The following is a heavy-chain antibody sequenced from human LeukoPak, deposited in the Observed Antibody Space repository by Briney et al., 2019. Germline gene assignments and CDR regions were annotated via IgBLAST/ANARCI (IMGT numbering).Heavy chain of an antibody. D-gene: IGHD6-6*01. V-gene: IGHV3-23*01. CDR3: AKRSLSSSSYFDY. J-gene: IGHJ4*02. CDR1: GFRFPRYA. Sequence: GGSLRLSCAASGFRFPRYAMSWVRQAPGKGLEWVSAISGSGGSTYYADSVKGRFTISRDNSKNTLYLQMNSLRAEDTAVYYCAKRSLSSSSYFDYWGQGTLVTVSS. CDR2: ISGSGGST.